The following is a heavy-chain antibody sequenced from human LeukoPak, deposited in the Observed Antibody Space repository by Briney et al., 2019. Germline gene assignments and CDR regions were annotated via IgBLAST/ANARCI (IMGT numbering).Heavy chain of an antibody. CDR2: INPKTGGT. Sequence: ASVKVSCKASGYTFTGYYLHWVRHPPGRGLEYMVWINPKTGGTNYAQKCQGRVNMTRDTYTSTAYMELSRLRSDDTAVYYCARSAFLGSYNWFDPWGQGTLVSVSS. CDR3: ARSAFLGSYNWFDP. V-gene: IGHV1-2*02. D-gene: IGHD1-26*01. J-gene: IGHJ5*02. CDR1: GYTFTGYY.